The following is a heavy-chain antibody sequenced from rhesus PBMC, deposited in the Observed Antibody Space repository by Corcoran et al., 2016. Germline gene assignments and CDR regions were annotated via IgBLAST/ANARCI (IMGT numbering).Heavy chain of an antibody. CDR3: ARRPSGSLDY. J-gene: IGHJ4*01. D-gene: IGHD6-25*01. Sequence: QVQLQESGPGLVKPSETLSLPCAVSGGSISSGYGWSWIRPPPGKGLEWIGYIYGSSGNTYYNPSLKSRVTSSKDTSKNQFSLKLSSVTAADTAVYYCARRPSGSLDYWGQGVLVTVSS. CDR1: GGSISSGYG. CDR2: IYGSSGNT. V-gene: IGHV4S7*01.